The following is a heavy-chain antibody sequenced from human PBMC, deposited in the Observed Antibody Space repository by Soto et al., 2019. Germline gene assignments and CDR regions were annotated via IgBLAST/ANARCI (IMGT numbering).Heavy chain of an antibody. CDR1: GFTFSNYA. D-gene: IGHD6-19*01. Sequence: EVQVLDSGGGLVQPGGSQRLSCEASGFTFSNYAMSWVGQAPGKGLEWVSTISATGSTLYADSVKGRFTISRDNSKNTVYLQMNFLRAEDTAVYYCAKVSNKWAVAQRGYFDYWGQGTLVTVSS. CDR2: ISATGST. CDR3: AKVSNKWAVAQRGYFDY. J-gene: IGHJ4*02. V-gene: IGHV3-23*01.